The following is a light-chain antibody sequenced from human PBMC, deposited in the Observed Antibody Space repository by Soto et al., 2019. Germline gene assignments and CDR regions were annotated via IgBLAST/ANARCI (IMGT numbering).Light chain of an antibody. Sequence: DVVMTQSPLSLPVTLGQPASISCRSSQSPLYSDGNTYLSWFHQRPGQSPRRLIYKVSHRDSGGXDXYSGSGSGTDFTLQINRVEAEDLGVYYCMQGTYWPYTFGQGTKLEIK. CDR1: QSPLYSDGNTY. J-gene: IGKJ2*01. CDR3: MQGTYWPYT. V-gene: IGKV2-30*01. CDR2: KVS.